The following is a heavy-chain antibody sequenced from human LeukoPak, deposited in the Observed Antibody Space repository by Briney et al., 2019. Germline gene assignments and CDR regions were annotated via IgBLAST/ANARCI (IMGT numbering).Heavy chain of an antibody. D-gene: IGHD4-23*01. V-gene: IGHV3-23*01. J-gene: IGHJ4*02. Sequence: GGSLRLSCAASGFTFSSYAMSWVRQAPAKGLELVSAISGGGGSTYYADSVKGRFTISTDNSKNTLYLQMNSLRAEDTAVYYCAKLGNSNPLRLPFDYWGQGTLVTVSS. CDR2: ISGGGGST. CDR3: AKLGNSNPLRLPFDY. CDR1: GFTFSSYA.